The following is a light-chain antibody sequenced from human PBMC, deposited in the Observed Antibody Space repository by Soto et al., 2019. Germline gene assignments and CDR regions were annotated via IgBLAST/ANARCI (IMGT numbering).Light chain of an antibody. V-gene: IGKV1-39*01. CDR1: QTISSS. CDR3: QQSCSSPQMYT. Sequence: DIQMTQSPSSLSASVGDRVTITCRASQTISSSLNWYQQKPGKAPDLLIYAASNLQSGVPSRFSGSGSGSDFTLTISSLLPEDFATYYCQQSCSSPQMYTFGQGTRLEIK. CDR2: AAS. J-gene: IGKJ2*01.